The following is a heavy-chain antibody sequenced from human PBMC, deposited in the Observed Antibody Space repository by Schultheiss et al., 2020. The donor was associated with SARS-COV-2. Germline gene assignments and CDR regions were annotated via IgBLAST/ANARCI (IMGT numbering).Heavy chain of an antibody. Sequence: ASVKVSCKASGYTLTDYGISWVRQAPGQGLEWMGWINPNSGGTNYAQKFQGRVTMTRDTSISTAYMELSRLRSDDTAVYYCARDFYSRTNWFDPWGQGTLVTVSS. D-gene: IGHD6-13*01. V-gene: IGHV1-2*02. CDR1: GYTLTDYG. CDR3: ARDFYSRTNWFDP. CDR2: INPNSGGT. J-gene: IGHJ5*02.